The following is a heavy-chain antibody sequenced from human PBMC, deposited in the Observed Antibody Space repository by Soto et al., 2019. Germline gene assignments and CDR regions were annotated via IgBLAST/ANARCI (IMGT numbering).Heavy chain of an antibody. J-gene: IGHJ2*01. Sequence: QVQLVQSGAEVKQPGSSVKVSCKASGGTFSSYTISWVRQAPGQGLEWMGRIIPILGIANYAQKFQGRVTITADKSTSTAYMELSSLRSEDTAVYYCARDSDDWYFDLWGRGTLVTVSS. D-gene: IGHD1-26*01. CDR3: ARDSDDWYFDL. CDR1: GGTFSSYT. CDR2: IIPILGIA. V-gene: IGHV1-69*08.